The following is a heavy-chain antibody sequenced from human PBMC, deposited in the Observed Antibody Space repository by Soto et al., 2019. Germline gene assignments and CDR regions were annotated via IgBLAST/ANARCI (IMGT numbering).Heavy chain of an antibody. Sequence: PSETLSLTCTVSGGSISSGGYYWSWIRQHPGKGLEWIGYIYYSGTTYYNPSLKSRVTISVDTSKNQFSLKLSSVSAADTALYYRARCSLVVVPAPGFDPWGRGTLVTVS. D-gene: IGHD2-2*01. V-gene: IGHV4-31*03. CDR3: ARCSLVVVPAPGFDP. CDR2: IYYSGTT. J-gene: IGHJ5*02. CDR1: GGSISSGGYY.